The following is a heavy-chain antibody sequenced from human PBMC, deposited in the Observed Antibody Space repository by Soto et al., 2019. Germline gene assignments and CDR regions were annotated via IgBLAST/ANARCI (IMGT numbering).Heavy chain of an antibody. CDR2: VSAGGDMT. J-gene: IGHJ6*02. V-gene: IGHV3-23*01. CDR1: GFTFSSYA. CDR3: ARGDRGGSGSPASYYYSGLEV. Sequence: DVQLLESGGHLVQPGGSLRLSCAASGFTFSSYARSWVRQAPGKRLEWVSSVSAGGDMTYYSDSVKGRFTISRDNSNNVLFLQMNSLRIEDTALYYCARGDRGGSGSPASYYYSGLEVWGQGTTVTVS. D-gene: IGHD2-15*01.